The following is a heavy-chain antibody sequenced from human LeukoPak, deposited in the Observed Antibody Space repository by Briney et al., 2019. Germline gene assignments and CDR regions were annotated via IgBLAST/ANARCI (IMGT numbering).Heavy chain of an antibody. CDR2: ISGSGGST. Sequence: PGGSLRLSCAASGFTFSSYAMSWVRQAPGKGLEWVSAISGSGGSTYYADSVKGRFTISRDNSKNTLYLQMNSLRAEDTAVYYCAREYYDFWSGYSYDAFDIWGQGTMVTVSS. CDR1: GFTFSSYA. D-gene: IGHD3-3*01. J-gene: IGHJ3*02. V-gene: IGHV3-23*01. CDR3: AREYYDFWSGYSYDAFDI.